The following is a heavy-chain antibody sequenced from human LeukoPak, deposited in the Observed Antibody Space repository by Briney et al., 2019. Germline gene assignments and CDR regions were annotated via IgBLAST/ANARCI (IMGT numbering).Heavy chain of an antibody. J-gene: IGHJ3*02. Sequence: GGSLRLSCAASGFTFSSYAMSWVRQAPGKGLEWVSAISGGGGSTYYADSVKGRFTISRDNSKNTLYLQMNSLRAEDTAVYYCAKSHDSSGALDIWGQGTMVTVSS. CDR3: AKSHDSSGALDI. D-gene: IGHD3-22*01. V-gene: IGHV3-23*01. CDR2: ISGGGGST. CDR1: GFTFSSYA.